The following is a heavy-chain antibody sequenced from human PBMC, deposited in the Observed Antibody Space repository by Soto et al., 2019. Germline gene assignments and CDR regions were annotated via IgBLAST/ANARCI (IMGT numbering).Heavy chain of an antibody. Sequence: PGGSLRLSCAASGFTFSSYSMNWVRQAPGRGLEWVSSISSSSSYIYYADSVKGRFTISRDNAKNSLYLQMNSLRAEDTAVYYCARAPGPPYYYDSSGYYYHYWGQGTLVTVSS. CDR3: ARAPGPPYYYDSSGYYYHY. CDR1: GFTFSSYS. D-gene: IGHD3-22*01. V-gene: IGHV3-21*01. J-gene: IGHJ4*02. CDR2: ISSSSSYI.